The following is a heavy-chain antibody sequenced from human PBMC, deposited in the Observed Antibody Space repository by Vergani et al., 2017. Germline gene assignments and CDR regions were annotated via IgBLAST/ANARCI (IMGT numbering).Heavy chain of an antibody. J-gene: IGHJ4*02. Sequence: QVQLQESGPGLVKPSETLSLTFAVSGYPISSGYYWGWIRQPPGKGLGWIGSIYHSGITYYNPSLKSRVTISVDPSKNQFSLKLSTVTAADTAVYYCARLSPDYYVSSGREGDYFDYWGQGTLVTVSS. D-gene: IGHD3-22*01. V-gene: IGHV4-38-2*01. CDR3: ARLSPDYYVSSGREGDYFDY. CDR2: IYHSGIT. CDR1: GYPISSGYY.